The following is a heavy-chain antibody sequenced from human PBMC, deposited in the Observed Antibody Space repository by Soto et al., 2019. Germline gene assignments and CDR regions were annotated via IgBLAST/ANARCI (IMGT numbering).Heavy chain of an antibody. CDR3: ARVLIPAAMRSSYYYHMDV. V-gene: IGHV4-59*01. CDR2: MYYSGSS. CDR1: DGSISGYY. D-gene: IGHD2-2*01. J-gene: IGHJ6*03. Sequence: QVQLQESGPGMVEPSETLSLTCTISDGSISGYYWSWIRQPPGKGLECIGYMYYSGSSHYNPSLKSRVTISVDTSKNQVSLRLSSVTAADTAVYYCARVLIPAAMRSSYYYHMDVWGKGTTVTVSS.